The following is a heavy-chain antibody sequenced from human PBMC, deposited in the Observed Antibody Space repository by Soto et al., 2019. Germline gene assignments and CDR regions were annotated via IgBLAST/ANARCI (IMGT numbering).Heavy chain of an antibody. CDR2: INHSGST. V-gene: IGHV4-34*01. CDR3: ARVHVVVVAATHLHWSDP. Sequence: SDTLSLTCAVYGGSFSGYYWSWIRQPPGKGLEWIGEINHSGSTNYNPSLKSRVTISVDTSKNQFSLKLSSVTAADTAVYYCARVHVVVVAATHLHWSDPWGQGTLVTVSS. D-gene: IGHD2-15*01. J-gene: IGHJ5*02. CDR1: GGSFSGYY.